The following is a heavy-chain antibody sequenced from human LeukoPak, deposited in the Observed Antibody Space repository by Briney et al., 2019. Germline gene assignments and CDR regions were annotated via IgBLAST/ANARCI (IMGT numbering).Heavy chain of an antibody. V-gene: IGHV1-18*01. D-gene: IGHD2-21*02. CDR1: GYTFTSYG. CDR3: ARDQPGDTLSEY. J-gene: IGHJ4*02. CDR2: IGAYNDNT. Sequence: ASVKVSCKASGYTFTSYGISWVRQAPGQGLEWMGWIGAYNDNTNYVQKFQGRVTMTTDTSTSTAYMELRSLSPDDTAVYYCARDQPGDTLSEYWGQGTLVTVSS.